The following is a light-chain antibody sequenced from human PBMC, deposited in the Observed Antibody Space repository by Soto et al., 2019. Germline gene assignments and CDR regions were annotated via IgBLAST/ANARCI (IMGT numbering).Light chain of an antibody. Sequence: QSALTQPASVSGSPGQSITISCTGSSRDVGGYNYVSWYQQHPGKAPKLMIYEVSDRPSGISNRFSGSKSGNTASLTISGLQAEDETDYYCFSYTSSGTYVFGTGTKVTVL. V-gene: IGLV2-14*01. CDR1: SRDVGGYNY. CDR3: FSYTSSGTYV. CDR2: EVS. J-gene: IGLJ1*01.